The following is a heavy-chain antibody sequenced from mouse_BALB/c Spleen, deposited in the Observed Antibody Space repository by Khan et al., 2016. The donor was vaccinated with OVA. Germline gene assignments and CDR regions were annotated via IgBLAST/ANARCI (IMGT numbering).Heavy chain of an antibody. J-gene: IGHJ4*01. Sequence: QVQLKESGPGLVAPSQSLSITCTISGFSLTNYGVHWVRQPPGTGLEWLVVIWNDGNTAYNSALKSRLTISKDNSKSQVFLKMNSLQTDDTAMYFCARQPYYHYNIMDYWGQGTSVTVSS. CDR2: IWNDGNT. D-gene: IGHD2-10*01. CDR3: ARQPYYHYNIMDY. V-gene: IGHV2-6-1*01. CDR1: GFSLTNYG.